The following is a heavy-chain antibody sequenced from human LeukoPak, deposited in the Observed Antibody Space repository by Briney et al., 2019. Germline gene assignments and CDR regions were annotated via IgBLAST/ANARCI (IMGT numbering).Heavy chain of an antibody. CDR2: ISYDGSNK. D-gene: IGHD4-17*01. CDR3: ARLSHDYGDYPKAEELY. J-gene: IGHJ4*02. Sequence: GRPLRLSCAASGFTFSSYAMHWVRQAPGKGLEWVAVISYDGSNKYYADSVKGRFTISRDNSKNTLYLQMNSLRAEDTAVYYCARLSHDYGDYPKAEELYWGQGTLVTVSS. CDR1: GFTFSSYA. V-gene: IGHV3-30-3*01.